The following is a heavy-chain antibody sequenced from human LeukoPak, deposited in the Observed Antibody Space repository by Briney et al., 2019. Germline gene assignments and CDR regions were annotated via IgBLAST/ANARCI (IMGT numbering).Heavy chain of an antibody. Sequence: PSETLSLTCTVSGGSISNYYWSWIRQPAGKGLEWIGRIYTSGSANYNPSLKSRVTMSVDTSKDQFSLKLSSVTAADTAMYYCARDGSIAARLLYWLDPWGQGTLVTVSS. J-gene: IGHJ5*02. CDR1: GGSISNYY. CDR2: IYTSGSA. V-gene: IGHV4-4*07. D-gene: IGHD6-6*01. CDR3: ARDGSIAARLLYWLDP.